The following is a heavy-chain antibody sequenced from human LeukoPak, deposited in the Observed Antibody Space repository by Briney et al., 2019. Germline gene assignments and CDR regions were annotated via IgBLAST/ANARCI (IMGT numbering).Heavy chain of an antibody. CDR1: GYTFTVYY. J-gene: IGHJ4*02. Sequence: ATVTVSFKASGYTFTVYYMHWVRQAPGQGLEWMGWINPNSGGTNYAQKFQGRVTMTRDTSISTAYVELSRLRSDDTAVYYCARPYSSSWYAGDFDYWGQGTLVTVSS. V-gene: IGHV1-2*02. CDR2: INPNSGGT. CDR3: ARPYSSSWYAGDFDY. D-gene: IGHD6-13*01.